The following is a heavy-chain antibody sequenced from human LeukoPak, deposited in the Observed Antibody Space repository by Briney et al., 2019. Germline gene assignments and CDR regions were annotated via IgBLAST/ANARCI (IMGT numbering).Heavy chain of an antibody. CDR3: ARGDTSLQRNDALDI. CDR1: GFIFSTFS. Sequence: GGSLRLSCAASGFIFSTFSMNWVRQAPGKGLEWVSSISSTSTYIYYAASVRGRFIISRDNAKNLLSLQMNSLRAEDTALYYCARGDTSLQRNDALDIWGQGTMVSVSS. J-gene: IGHJ3*02. CDR2: ISSTSTYI. D-gene: IGHD2/OR15-2a*01. V-gene: IGHV3-21*01.